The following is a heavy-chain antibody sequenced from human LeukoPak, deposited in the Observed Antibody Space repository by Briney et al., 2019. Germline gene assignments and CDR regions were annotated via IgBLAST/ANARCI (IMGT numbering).Heavy chain of an antibody. V-gene: IGHV3-15*01. J-gene: IGHJ3*02. D-gene: IGHD1-26*01. CDR1: GFTFSKTF. CDR3: TSGSYYGTGFFDI. Sequence: GGSLRLSCAAYGFTFSKTFMSWVRQAPGKGLEWVARIRSATAGGTAEYAEPVEGRFVVSRDDSKSKLYLQLNSLKIEDTAIYYCTSGSYYGTGFFDIWGQGVMVTVSS. CDR2: IRSATAGGTA.